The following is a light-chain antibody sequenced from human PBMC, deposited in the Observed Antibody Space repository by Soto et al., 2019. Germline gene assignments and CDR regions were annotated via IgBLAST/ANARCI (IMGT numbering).Light chain of an antibody. J-gene: IGKJ5*01. CDR2: DAS. CDR1: QSISSW. Sequence: GDRVALTCRASQSISSWLAWYQQKPGKAPKLLIYDASNLESGVPSRFSGSGSGTEFTLTISSLQPDDFATYYCQQYNSYPITFGQGTRLEIK. V-gene: IGKV1-5*01. CDR3: QQYNSYPIT.